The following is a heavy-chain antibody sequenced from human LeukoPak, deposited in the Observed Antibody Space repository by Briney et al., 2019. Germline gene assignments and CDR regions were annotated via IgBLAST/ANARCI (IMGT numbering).Heavy chain of an antibody. CDR3: ASLDGYKNRGPNGYFDY. V-gene: IGHV1-46*01. CDR2: INPSGGST. J-gene: IGHJ4*02. CDR1: GYTFTSYY. D-gene: IGHD5-24*01. Sequence: ASVKVSCKASGYTFTSYYMHWVRQAPGQGLEWMGIINPSGGSTSYAQKFQGRVTMTRDTSTSTVYMELSSLRSEDTAVYYCASLDGYKNRGPNGYFDYWGQGTLVTVSS.